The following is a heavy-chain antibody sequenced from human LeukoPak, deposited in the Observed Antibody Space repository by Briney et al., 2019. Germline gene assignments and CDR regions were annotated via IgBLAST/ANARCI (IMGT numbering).Heavy chain of an antibody. V-gene: IGHV1-69*01. Sequence: GSSVKVSCKASGGTFSSYAISWVRQAPGQGLEWMGGIIPIFGTANCAQKFQGRVTITADESTSTAYMGLSSLRSEDTAVYYCARGTPSPRLSLNQYYFDYWGQGTLVTVSS. D-gene: IGHD2-21*02. CDR2: IIPIFGTA. J-gene: IGHJ4*02. CDR3: ARGTPSPRLSLNQYYFDY. CDR1: GGTFSSYA.